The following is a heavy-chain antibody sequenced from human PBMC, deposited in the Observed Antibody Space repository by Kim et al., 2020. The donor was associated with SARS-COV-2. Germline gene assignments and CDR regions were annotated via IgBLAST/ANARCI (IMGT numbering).Heavy chain of an antibody. Sequence: SVKVSCKASGGTFSSYAISWVRQAPGQGLEWMGGIIPIFGTANYAQKFQGRVTITADESTSTAYMELSSLRSEDTAVYYCATSREDYYYYYMDVWGKGTTVTVSS. CDR3: ATSREDYYYYYMDV. CDR2: IIPIFGTA. V-gene: IGHV1-69*13. J-gene: IGHJ6*03. CDR1: GGTFSSYA.